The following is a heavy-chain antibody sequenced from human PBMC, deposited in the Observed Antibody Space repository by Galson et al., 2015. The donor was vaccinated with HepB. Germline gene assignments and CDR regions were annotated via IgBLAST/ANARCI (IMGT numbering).Heavy chain of an antibody. CDR3: ARIPYSYALGPFDY. CDR1: GFSLSNARMG. J-gene: IGHJ4*02. CDR2: IFSNDEK. D-gene: IGHD5-18*01. V-gene: IGHV2-26*01. Sequence: PALVKPTQTLTLTCTVSGFSLSNARMGVSWIRQPPGKALEWLAHIFSNDEKSYSTSLKSRLTISKDTSKSQVVLTMTNMDPVDTATYYCARIPYSYALGPFDYWGQGTLVTVSS.